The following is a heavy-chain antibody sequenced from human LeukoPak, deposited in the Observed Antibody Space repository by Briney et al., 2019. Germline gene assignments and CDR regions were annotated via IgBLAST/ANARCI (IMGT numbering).Heavy chain of an antibody. V-gene: IGHV3-21*01. D-gene: IGHD3-9*01. CDR2: ISSSSNYI. CDR3: ARQGILTGLLY. J-gene: IGHJ4*02. CDR1: GFSFSSFN. Sequence: PGGSLRLSCAASGFSFSSFNMNWVRQAPGKGLEWVACISSSSNYINYADSVKGRFTISRDNAKNSLSLQMNSLRAEDTAVYYCARQGILTGLLYWGQGTLVTVSS.